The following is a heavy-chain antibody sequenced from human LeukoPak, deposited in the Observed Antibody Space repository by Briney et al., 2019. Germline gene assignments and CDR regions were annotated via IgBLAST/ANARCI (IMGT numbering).Heavy chain of an antibody. CDR2: IWYDGSNK. Sequence: GRSLRLSCAASGFTFSSYGVHWVRQPPGKGLEWVAIIWYDGSNKKYEDSVEGRFTISRDNSKNTLYLQMNSLRAEDTAVYYCARGVDYYENSGTIDYWGQGTLVTVSS. CDR3: ARGVDYYENSGTIDY. D-gene: IGHD3-22*01. CDR1: GFTFSSYG. J-gene: IGHJ4*02. V-gene: IGHV3-33*01.